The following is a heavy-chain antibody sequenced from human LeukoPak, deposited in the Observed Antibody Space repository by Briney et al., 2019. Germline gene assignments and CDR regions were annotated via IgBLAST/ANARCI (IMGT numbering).Heavy chain of an antibody. CDR3: ASRGYSYGFWVFDY. V-gene: IGHV3-33*01. CDR1: GFTFSSYG. CDR2: IWYDGSNK. J-gene: IGHJ4*02. D-gene: IGHD5-18*01. Sequence: GGSLRLSCAASGFTFSSYGMHWVRQAPGKGLEWVAVIWYDGSNKYYADSVKGRFTISRDNSKNTLYLQMNSLRAEDTAVYYCASRGYSYGFWVFDYWGQGTLVTVSS.